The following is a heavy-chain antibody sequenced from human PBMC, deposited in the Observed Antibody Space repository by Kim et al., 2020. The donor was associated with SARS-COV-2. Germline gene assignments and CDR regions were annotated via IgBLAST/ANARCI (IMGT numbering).Heavy chain of an antibody. Sequence: ASVKVSCKASGYTFTSYAMHWVRQAPGQRLEWMGWINAGNGNTKYSQKFQGRVTITRDTSASTAYMELSSLRSEDTAVYYCARESTGYSYGADAFDIWGQGTMVTVSS. J-gene: IGHJ3*02. CDR2: INAGNGNT. CDR3: ARESTGYSYGADAFDI. V-gene: IGHV1-3*01. D-gene: IGHD5-18*01. CDR1: GYTFTSYA.